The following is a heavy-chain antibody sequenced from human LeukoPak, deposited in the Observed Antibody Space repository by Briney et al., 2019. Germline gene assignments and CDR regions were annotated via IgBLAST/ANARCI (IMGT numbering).Heavy chain of an antibody. V-gene: IGHV1-2*02. CDR1: GYTFTGYY. J-gene: IGHJ4*02. Sequence: ASVKVSCKASGYTFTGYYMHWVRQAPGQGLEWMGWINPNSGGTNYAQKFQGRVTMTRDTSISTAYMELSRLRSDDTAVYYCARFLGITMVRGVPAYWGQGTLVTVSS. CDR3: ARFLGITMVRGVPAY. CDR2: INPNSGGT. D-gene: IGHD3-10*01.